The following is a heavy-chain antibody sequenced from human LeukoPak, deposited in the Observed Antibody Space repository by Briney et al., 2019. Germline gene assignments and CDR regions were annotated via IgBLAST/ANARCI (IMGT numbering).Heavy chain of an antibody. CDR3: GKGSTLGY. D-gene: IGHD7-27*01. J-gene: IGHJ4*02. CDR1: GYTFNNYG. Sequence: ASVTVSCKASGYTFNNYGVSWVRQAPGQGFEWMGWIRASNGNTNYAQKFQGRVTMTTDTSTSTAYMELRSLRFDDTAVYYCGKGSTLGYWGQGTLVTVSS. CDR2: IRASNGNT. V-gene: IGHV1-18*01.